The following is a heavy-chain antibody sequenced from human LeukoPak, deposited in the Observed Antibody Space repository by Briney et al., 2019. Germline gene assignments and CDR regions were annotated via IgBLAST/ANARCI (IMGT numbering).Heavy chain of an antibody. V-gene: IGHV4-39*01. D-gene: IGHD5-18*01. CDR1: GGSMSNSNYY. CDR2: MYYSGNT. J-gene: IGHJ4*02. CDR3: ARHGGYTMYYFDY. Sequence: SETLSLTCTVSGGSMSNSNYYWGWIRQPPGKGLEWIGSMYYSGNTYYNPSLKSRVTLSVDTSKNQFSVKLSSVTAADTAVYYCARHGGYTMYYFDYWGQGALATVSS.